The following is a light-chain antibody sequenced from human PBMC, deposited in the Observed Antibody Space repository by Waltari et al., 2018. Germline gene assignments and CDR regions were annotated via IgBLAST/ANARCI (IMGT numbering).Light chain of an antibody. Sequence: EIVLTQSPGTLSLSPGERATLSCRGSQSVSSGFLAWSQQKAGPAPRILNVGASSRATGIPDRFTGSGSGTDFTLTISRLEPEDFAVYYCQQCGRSSCTFGQGTKLEIK. CDR1: QSVSSGF. V-gene: IGKV3-20*01. CDR2: GAS. CDR3: QQCGRSSCT. J-gene: IGKJ2*02.